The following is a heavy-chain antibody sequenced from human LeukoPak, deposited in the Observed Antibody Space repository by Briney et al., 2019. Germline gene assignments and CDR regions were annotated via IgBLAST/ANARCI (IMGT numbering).Heavy chain of an antibody. CDR2: IKSNTDGGTT. Sequence: GGSLRLSCAASGFTFSNAWLNWVRQAPGKGLEWVCHIKSNTDGGTTDYAVPVKGRFTISRDDSKNTLFLKMNSLKTEDTAVYYCTLPWGSGSYYDYWGQGTLVTVSS. CDR3: TLPWGSGSYYDY. CDR1: GFTFSNAW. J-gene: IGHJ4*02. V-gene: IGHV3-15*01. D-gene: IGHD3-10*01.